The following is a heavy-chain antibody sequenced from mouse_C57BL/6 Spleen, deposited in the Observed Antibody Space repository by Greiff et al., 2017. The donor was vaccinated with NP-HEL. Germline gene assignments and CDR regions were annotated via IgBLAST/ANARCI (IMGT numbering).Heavy chain of an antibody. J-gene: IGHJ2*01. D-gene: IGHD1-1*02. CDR1: GYTFTNYW. V-gene: IGHV1-63*01. Sequence: VQLQQPGPELVRPGPSLKMSCKASGYTFTNYWIGWAKQRPGHGLEWIGAIYPGGGYTNYNEKFKGKATLTADKSSSTAYMQFSSLASEDPAICYCGRGWGSPGYWGQGTTVTVS. CDR3: GRGWGSPGY. CDR2: IYPGGGYT.